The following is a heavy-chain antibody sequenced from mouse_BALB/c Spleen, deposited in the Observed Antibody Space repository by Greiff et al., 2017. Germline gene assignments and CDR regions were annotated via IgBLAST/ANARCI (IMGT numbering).Heavy chain of an antibody. CDR1: GYTFSSYW. CDR2: ILPGSGST. V-gene: IGHV1-9*01. Sequence: QVQLQQSGAELMKPGASVKISCKATGYTFSSYWIEWVKQRPGHGLEWIGEILPGSGSTNYNEKFKGKATFTADTSSNTAYMQLSSLTSEDSAVYYCASKRREIAYWGQGTLVTVSA. J-gene: IGHJ3*01. CDR3: ASKRREIAY.